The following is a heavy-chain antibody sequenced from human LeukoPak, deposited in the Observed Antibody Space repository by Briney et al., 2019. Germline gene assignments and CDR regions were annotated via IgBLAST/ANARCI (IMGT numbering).Heavy chain of an antibody. CDR1: GYTFTGYY. J-gene: IGHJ6*02. CDR2: INPNSGGT. Sequence: ASAKVSCKASGYTFTGYYMHWVRQAPGQGLEWMGWINPNSGGTNYAQKFQGRVTMTRNTSISTAYMELSSLRSEDTAVYYCAAPTKDYDFWSGYLTDYYYYGMDVWGQGTTVTVSS. V-gene: IGHV1-2*02. CDR3: AAPTKDYDFWSGYLTDYYYYGMDV. D-gene: IGHD3-3*01.